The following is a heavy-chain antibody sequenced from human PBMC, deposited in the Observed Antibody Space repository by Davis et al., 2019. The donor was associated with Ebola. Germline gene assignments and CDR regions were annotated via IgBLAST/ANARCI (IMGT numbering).Heavy chain of an antibody. CDR3: ARVGGWGTGTRCWFDP. CDR2: IRYDGSNK. D-gene: IGHD1-1*01. Sequence: GESLKISCAASGFTFSSYGMHWVRQAPGKGLEWVAFIRYDGSNKYYADSVKGRFTISRDNSKNTLYLQMNSLRAEDTAVYYCARVGGWGTGTRCWFDPWGQGTLVTVSS. V-gene: IGHV3-30*02. J-gene: IGHJ5*02. CDR1: GFTFSSYG.